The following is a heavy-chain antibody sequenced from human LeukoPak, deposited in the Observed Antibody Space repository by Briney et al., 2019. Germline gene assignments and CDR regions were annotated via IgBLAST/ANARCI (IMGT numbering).Heavy chain of an antibody. J-gene: IGHJ3*02. Sequence: GGSLRLSCGASGFIFSNYGMHWVRQAPGKGLEWVAFIQYDGSNKYYADSVKGRFTISRDNAKNSLYLQMNSLRAEDTAVYYCARASSGYDFDAFDIWGQGTMVTVSS. CDR1: GFIFSNYG. V-gene: IGHV3-30*02. D-gene: IGHD5-12*01. CDR3: ARASSGYDFDAFDI. CDR2: IQYDGSNK.